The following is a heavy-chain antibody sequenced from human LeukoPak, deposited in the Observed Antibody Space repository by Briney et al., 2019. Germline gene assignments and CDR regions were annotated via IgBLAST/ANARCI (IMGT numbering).Heavy chain of an antibody. J-gene: IGHJ5*02. CDR3: ARIGTVGLIES. CDR1: GVTFSTYA. Sequence: GGSLRLSCAASGVTFSTYAMSWVRQTPGKGLEWVSSISDSGGTTVYADSVKGRFTISRDNSKNTLHQQMNSLRAEDTAVYYCARIGTVGLIESLGQGTLVTVSS. D-gene: IGHD4-23*01. CDR2: ISDSGGTT. V-gene: IGHV3-23*01.